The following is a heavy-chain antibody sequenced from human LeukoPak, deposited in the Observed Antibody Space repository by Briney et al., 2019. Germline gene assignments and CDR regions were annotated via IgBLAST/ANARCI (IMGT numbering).Heavy chain of an antibody. Sequence: PSQTLSLTCTVSGGSISSGGYYWSWIRQHPGKGLEWIGYIYYSGSTYYNPSLKSRVTISVDTSKNQFSLKLSSVTAADTAVYYCARELITIFGVVTPRYAFDIWGQGTMVTVPS. CDR2: IYYSGST. D-gene: IGHD3-3*01. V-gene: IGHV4-31*03. CDR1: GGSISSGGYY. J-gene: IGHJ3*02. CDR3: ARELITIFGVVTPRYAFDI.